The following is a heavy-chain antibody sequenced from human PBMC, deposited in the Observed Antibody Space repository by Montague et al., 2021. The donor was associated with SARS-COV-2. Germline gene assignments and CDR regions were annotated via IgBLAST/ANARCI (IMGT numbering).Heavy chain of an antibody. Sequence: LSLTCTVSGGSISSGGYYWSWIRQAPGKGLEWVAVVSYAGTNKNYADSVKGRFTISRDNSKNTLYLQMNSLRAEDTAVYYCARDRSSVRPQWLAGFDFWGQGSLVTVSS. CDR2: VSYAGTNK. D-gene: IGHD6-19*01. CDR1: GGSISSGG. J-gene: IGHJ4*02. V-gene: IGHV3-30*03. CDR3: ARDRSSVRPQWLAGFDF.